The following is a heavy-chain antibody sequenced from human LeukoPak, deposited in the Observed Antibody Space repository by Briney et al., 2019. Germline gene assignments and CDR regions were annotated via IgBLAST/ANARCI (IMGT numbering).Heavy chain of an antibody. CDR1: GFTFTTYN. CDR3: ARHSSGRYTERFDY. Sequence: GGSLRLSCAASGFTFTTYNMNWVRQAPGKGLEWVSYISSSSNTIYYADSVKGRFTISRDNAKNSLYLQMNSLRDEDTAVYYCARHSSGRYTERFDYWGQGTLVTVSS. J-gene: IGHJ4*02. D-gene: IGHD6-19*01. V-gene: IGHV3-48*02. CDR2: ISSSSNTI.